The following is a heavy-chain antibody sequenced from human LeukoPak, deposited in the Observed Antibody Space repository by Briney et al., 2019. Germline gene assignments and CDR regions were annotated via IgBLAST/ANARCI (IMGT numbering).Heavy chain of an antibody. CDR3: ARGAVVYAYLASPFDY. D-gene: IGHD2-8*02. Sequence: ASVKVSCKASGYTFTSYGISWVRQAPGQGLEWMGWISAYNGNTNYAQKLQGRVTMTTDTSTSTAYMELRSLRSGDTAVYYCARGAVVYAYLASPFDYWGQGTLVTVSS. V-gene: IGHV1-18*01. CDR1: GYTFTSYG. CDR2: ISAYNGNT. J-gene: IGHJ4*02.